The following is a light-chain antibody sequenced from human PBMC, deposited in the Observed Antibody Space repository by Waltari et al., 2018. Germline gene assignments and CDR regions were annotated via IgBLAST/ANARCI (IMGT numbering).Light chain of an antibody. J-gene: IGLJ3*02. V-gene: IGLV2-14*01. CDR3: SSFTSTNTLL. Sequence: QSALTQPASVSGSPGRSIPSPSPETTGAIGAIRFVSWFQQYPDKAPKLIIYEVSNRPSGVSNRFSGSKSGNTASLSISGLQAEDESDYYCSSFTSTNTLLFGGGTKLTVL. CDR1: TGAIGAIRF. CDR2: EVS.